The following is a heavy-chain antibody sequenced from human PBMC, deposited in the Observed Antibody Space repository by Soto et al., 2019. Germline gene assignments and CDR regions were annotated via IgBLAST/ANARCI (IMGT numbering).Heavy chain of an antibody. D-gene: IGHD3-10*01. CDR1: GFTFSNAW. V-gene: IGHV3-15*07. Sequence: GGSLRLSCAASGFTFSNAWMNWVRQAPGKGLEWVGRIKSKTDGGTTDYAAPVKGRFTISRDDSKNTLYLQMNSLKTEDTAVYYCTTGIYFSGDTNDYWGQGTLVTVSS. CDR2: IKSKTDGGTT. J-gene: IGHJ4*02. CDR3: TTGIYFSGDTNDY.